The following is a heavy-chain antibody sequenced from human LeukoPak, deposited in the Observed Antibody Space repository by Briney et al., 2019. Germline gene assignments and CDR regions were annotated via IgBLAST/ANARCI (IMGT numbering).Heavy chain of an antibody. CDR3: AKDLELAPFDY. CDR2: IRYDGSDK. D-gene: IGHD1-26*01. CDR1: GFTFSSYG. V-gene: IGHV3-30*02. Sequence: GGSLRLSCAPSGFTFSSYGMHWVRQAPGKGLEWVAFIRYDGSDKHYADSVKGRFTISRDNSKDTLYLQMNNLGAEDTAVYYCAKDLELAPFDYWGQGTLVTVSS. J-gene: IGHJ4*02.